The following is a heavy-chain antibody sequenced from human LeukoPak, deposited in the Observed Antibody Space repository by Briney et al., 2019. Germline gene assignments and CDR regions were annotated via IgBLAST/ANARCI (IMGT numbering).Heavy chain of an antibody. CDR2: IKSKTDGGTT. CDR1: GFTFSSHG. D-gene: IGHD3-22*01. V-gene: IGHV3-15*01. J-gene: IGHJ4*02. CDR3: TTNRRWGYYDSSGYWAL. Sequence: GGSLRLSCAASGFTFSSHGMNWVRQAPGKGLEWVGRIKSKTDGGTTDYAAPVKGRFTISRDDSKNTLCLQMNSLKTEDTAVYYCTTNRRWGYYDSSGYWALWGQGTLVTVSS.